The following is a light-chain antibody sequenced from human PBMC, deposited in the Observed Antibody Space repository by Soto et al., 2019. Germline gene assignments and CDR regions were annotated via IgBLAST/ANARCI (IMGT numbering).Light chain of an antibody. J-gene: IGKJ1*01. CDR3: QQYGSSPTT. V-gene: IGKV3-20*01. Sequence: EVVLTQSPGPLSLSSGERAALSCRASQSVFNNHIGWYQQKPGQAPRRLIFGASFRATGIPDRFSGSGSGTDFTLTISRLEPEDFAVYYCQQYGSSPTTFGQGTKVDI. CDR1: QSVFNNH. CDR2: GAS.